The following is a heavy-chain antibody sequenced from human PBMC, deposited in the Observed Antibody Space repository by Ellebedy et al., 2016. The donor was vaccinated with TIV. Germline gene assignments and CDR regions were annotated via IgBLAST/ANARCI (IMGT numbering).Heavy chain of an antibody. Sequence: SETLSLTCAVYGGSFSGYYWSWIRQPPGKGLEWIGEINHSGSTNYNPSLKSRVTISVDTSKNQFSLKLSSVTAADTAVYYCARSGATRKGYYYYGMDVWGQGTTVTVSS. J-gene: IGHJ6*02. CDR1: GGSFSGYY. CDR3: ARSGATRKGYYYYGMDV. D-gene: IGHD2-15*01. CDR2: INHSGST. V-gene: IGHV4-34*01.